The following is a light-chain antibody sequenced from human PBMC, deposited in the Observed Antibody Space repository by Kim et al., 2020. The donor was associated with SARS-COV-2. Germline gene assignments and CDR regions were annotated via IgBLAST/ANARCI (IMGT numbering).Light chain of an antibody. V-gene: IGKV3-15*01. Sequence: EIVMTQSPATLSVSPGERATLSCRASQSVSSNLAWYQQKPGQAPRLLIYGASTRATGIPARFSGSGSGTEFTLTISSLQSEDFEVYYCQQYNNWPPVLTFGGGTKVYIK. J-gene: IGKJ4*01. CDR2: GAS. CDR1: QSVSSN. CDR3: QQYNNWPPVLT.